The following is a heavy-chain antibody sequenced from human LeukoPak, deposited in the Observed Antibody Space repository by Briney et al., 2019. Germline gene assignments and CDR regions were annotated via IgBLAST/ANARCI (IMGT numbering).Heavy chain of an antibody. V-gene: IGHV4-38-2*02. CDR3: ARALTGYYEVNWFDP. D-gene: IGHD3-9*01. Sequence: SETLSLTCTVSGYSISSGYYWGWIRQPPGKGLEWIGRIYHSGSTYYNPSLKSRVTISVDTSKNQFSLKLSSVTAADTAVYYCARALTGYYEVNWFDPWGQGTLVTVSS. CDR1: GYSISSGYY. J-gene: IGHJ5*02. CDR2: IYHSGST.